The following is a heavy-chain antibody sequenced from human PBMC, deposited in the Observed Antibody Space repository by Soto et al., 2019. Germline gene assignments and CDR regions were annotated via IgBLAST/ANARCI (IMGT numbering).Heavy chain of an antibody. Sequence: GASVKVSCKDSGGTFSSYAISWVRQAQEQGLEWMGGIIPIPGTANYAQKFQGRVTIAADESTSTAYMELSSLRSEDTAVYYCARSQGSSTSLEIYYYYYYGMDVWGQGTTVTVSS. CDR1: GGTFSSYA. D-gene: IGHD2-2*01. CDR2: IIPIPGTA. V-gene: IGHV1-69*13. J-gene: IGHJ6*02. CDR3: ARSQGSSTSLEIYYYYYYGMDV.